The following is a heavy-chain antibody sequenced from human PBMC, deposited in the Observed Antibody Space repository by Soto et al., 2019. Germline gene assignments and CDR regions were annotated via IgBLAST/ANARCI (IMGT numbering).Heavy chain of an antibody. CDR3: ARGSRYSSGWYGDNWFDP. CDR2: MNPNSGNT. D-gene: IGHD6-19*01. V-gene: IGHV1-8*02. CDR1: GYTFTSYG. Sequence: ASVKVSCKASGYTFTSYGISWVRQAPGQGLEWMGWMNPNSGNTGYAQKFQGRVTMTRNTSISTAYMELSSLRSEDTAVYYCARGSRYSSGWYGDNWFDPWGQGTLVTVSS. J-gene: IGHJ5*02.